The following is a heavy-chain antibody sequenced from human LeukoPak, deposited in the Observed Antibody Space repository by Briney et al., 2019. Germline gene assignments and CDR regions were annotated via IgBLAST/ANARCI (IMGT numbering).Heavy chain of an antibody. CDR3: VRDDDSNRYDP. J-gene: IGHJ5*02. Sequence: EASVRGSCKASGYTFTDYYIHWVRQAPGHGLEWMGEINPKSGGTAYAQRFQGRVTMTRDTSISTVYMELRSLRSDDTAMYYCVRDDDSNRYDPWGQGTPVTVSS. CDR1: GYTFTDYY. V-gene: IGHV1-2*02. CDR2: INPKSGGT. D-gene: IGHD4-11*01.